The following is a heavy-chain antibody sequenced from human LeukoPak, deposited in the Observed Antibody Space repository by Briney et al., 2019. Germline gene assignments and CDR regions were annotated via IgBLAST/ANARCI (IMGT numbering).Heavy chain of an antibody. D-gene: IGHD3-3*01. V-gene: IGHV3-48*04. CDR2: ITSSSSII. J-gene: IGHJ2*01. Sequence: PGGSLRLSCAASGFTFSSYSMNWVRQAPGKGLEWISYITSSSSIIYYGDSVKGRFTVSRDNAKNTLYLQMNSLRAEDTAVYYCARDRDDFWSGYWYFDLWGRGTLVTVSS. CDR3: ARDRDDFWSGYWYFDL. CDR1: GFTFSSYS.